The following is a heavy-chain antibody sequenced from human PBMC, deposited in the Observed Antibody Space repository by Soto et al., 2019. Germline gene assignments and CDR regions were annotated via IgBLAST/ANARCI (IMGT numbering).Heavy chain of an antibody. Sequence: PGGSLRLSCAASGFTFSSYAMHWVRQAPGKGLEWVAVISYDGSNKYYADSVKGRFTISRDNSKNTLYLQMNSLRAEDTAVYYCAREGRIAAAGRARGFFGFDYWGQGTLVTVSS. CDR1: GFTFSSYA. CDR2: ISYDGSNK. D-gene: IGHD6-13*01. CDR3: AREGRIAAAGRARGFFGFDY. J-gene: IGHJ4*02. V-gene: IGHV3-30-3*01.